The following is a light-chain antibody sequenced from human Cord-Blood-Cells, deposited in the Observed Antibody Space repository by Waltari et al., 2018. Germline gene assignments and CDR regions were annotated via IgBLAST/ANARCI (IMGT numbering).Light chain of an antibody. J-gene: IGKJ2*01. V-gene: IGKV4-1*01. CDR2: GAS. CDR3: QQYSGTAP. Sequence: IVMTQSPDSLAVSLGERATINCKSCQVVLYSSNNKNYLAWYQHKPGQRPKLRIYGASTGESGVPNRFRRRGSGTDFSLSISSVQAENGAVYCCQQYSGTAPFDQGTKVAI. CDR1: QVVLYSSNNKNY.